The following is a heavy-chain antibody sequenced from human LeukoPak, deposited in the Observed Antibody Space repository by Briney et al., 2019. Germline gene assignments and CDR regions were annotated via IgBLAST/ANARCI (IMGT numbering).Heavy chain of an antibody. V-gene: IGHV4-4*07. Sequence: SETLSLTCSVSGGSISNSHWSWIRQPAGKGLEWIGRIYTSGSTNYNPSIKSRVTMSVDTSKNQFSLSLGSVTAADTAVYYCARDGANWFGPWGQGTLVTVSS. CDR1: GGSISNSH. CDR3: ARDGANWFGP. J-gene: IGHJ5*02. CDR2: IYTSGST. D-gene: IGHD3-16*01.